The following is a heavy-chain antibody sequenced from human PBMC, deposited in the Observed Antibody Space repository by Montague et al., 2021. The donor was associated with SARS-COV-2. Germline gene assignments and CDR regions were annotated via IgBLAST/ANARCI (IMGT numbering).Heavy chain of an antibody. Sequence: ETLSLTCTVSGGSTSSYYWSWIRQPPGKGLEWIGYIYYSGSTNYNPSLKSRVTISVDTSKNQFSLKLSSVTAADTAVYYCARDLGDYWGQGTLVTVSS. CDR2: IYYSGST. CDR3: ARDLGDY. CDR1: GGSTSSYY. V-gene: IGHV4-59*13. J-gene: IGHJ4*02.